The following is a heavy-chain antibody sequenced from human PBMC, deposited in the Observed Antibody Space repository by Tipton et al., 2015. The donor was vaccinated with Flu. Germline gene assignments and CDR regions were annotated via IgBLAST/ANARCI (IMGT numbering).Heavy chain of an antibody. V-gene: IGHV3-30*19. D-gene: IGHD3-22*01. J-gene: IGHJ4*02. CDR1: GFSFSSYG. CDR3: ARDRYHDGSGYPYFDY. Sequence: ATSGFSFSSYGMLWFRQAPGKGLEWVAFISYDGSTKHYADSVKGRCTISRDFSKNTVFLQMNSLRIDDTGVYYCARDRYHDGSGYPYFDYWGQGTLATVSS. CDR2: ISYDGSTK.